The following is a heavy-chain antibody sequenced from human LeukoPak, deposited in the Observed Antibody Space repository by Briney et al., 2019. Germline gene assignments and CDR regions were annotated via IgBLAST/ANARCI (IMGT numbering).Heavy chain of an antibody. Sequence: ASVKVSCKASGYTFTSYEINWVRQATGQGLERMGWMNPNSGNTGYAQKFQGRVTMTRNTSISTAYMELSSLRSEDTAVYYCARGRAAAGTPFDYWGQGTLVTVSS. J-gene: IGHJ4*02. V-gene: IGHV1-8*01. CDR3: ARGRAAAGTPFDY. CDR2: MNPNSGNT. CDR1: GYTFTSYE. D-gene: IGHD6-13*01.